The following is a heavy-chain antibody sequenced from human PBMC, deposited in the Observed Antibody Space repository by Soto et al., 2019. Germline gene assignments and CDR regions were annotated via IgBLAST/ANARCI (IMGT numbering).Heavy chain of an antibody. J-gene: IGHJ6*02. Sequence: QVQLVESGGGVVQPGRSLRLSCAASGFTFSSYAMHWVRQAPGKGLEWVAVISYDGSNKYYADSVKDRFTISRDNSKNTLYLQMNSLRAEDTAVYYCARESWWVDYYYGMDVWGQGTTVTVSS. D-gene: IGHD2-8*02. CDR1: GFTFSSYA. V-gene: IGHV3-30-3*01. CDR2: ISYDGSNK. CDR3: ARESWWVDYYYGMDV.